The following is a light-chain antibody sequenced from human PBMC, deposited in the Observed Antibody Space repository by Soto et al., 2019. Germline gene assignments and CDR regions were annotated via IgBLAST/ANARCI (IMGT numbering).Light chain of an antibody. J-gene: IGKJ2*01. V-gene: IGKV1-39*01. CDR1: QSINTY. Sequence: DTQMTQSPSSLSASVGDRVTITCRASQSINTYLNWYQQKPGEAPNLLIYAASSLQSGVPPRFSGSGSETHFTLTINSLQPEDFATYYCQQTASTTYTFGQGT. CDR3: QQTASTTYT. CDR2: AAS.